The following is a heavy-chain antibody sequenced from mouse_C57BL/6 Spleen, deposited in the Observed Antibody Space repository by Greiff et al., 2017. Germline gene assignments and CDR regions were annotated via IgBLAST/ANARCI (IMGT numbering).Heavy chain of an antibody. V-gene: IGHV1-39*01. J-gene: IGHJ1*03. D-gene: IGHD4-1*01. CDR1: GYSFTDYN. CDR2: INPNYGTT. CDR3: ARKSTGTLYWYFDV. Sequence: EVQLQESGPELVKPGASVKISCKASGYSFTDYNMNWVKQSNGKSLEWIGVINPNYGTTSYNQKFKGKATLTVDQSSSTAYMQLNSLTSEDSAVYYCARKSTGTLYWYFDVWGTGTTVTVSS.